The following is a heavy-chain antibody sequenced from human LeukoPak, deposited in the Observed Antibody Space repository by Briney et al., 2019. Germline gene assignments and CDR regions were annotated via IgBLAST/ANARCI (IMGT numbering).Heavy chain of an antibody. D-gene: IGHD1-7*01. Sequence: SETLSLTCTVSGGSISSYYWSWIRQPAGKGLEWIGRIYTSGSTNYNPSLKSRVTMSVDTSKNQFSLKLSSVTAADTAVYYCARDLGYNWNYAFHFDYWGQGTPVTVSS. CDR2: IYTSGST. J-gene: IGHJ4*02. CDR3: ARDLGYNWNYAFHFDY. CDR1: GGSISSYY. V-gene: IGHV4-4*07.